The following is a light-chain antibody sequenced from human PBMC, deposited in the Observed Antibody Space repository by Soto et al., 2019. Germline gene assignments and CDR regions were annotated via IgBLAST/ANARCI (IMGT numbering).Light chain of an antibody. CDR1: QGISNY. J-gene: IGKJ3*01. CDR3: QKYSSVPL. V-gene: IGKV1-27*01. CDR2: AAS. Sequence: DIQMTQSPSSLSASVGDRVTITCRASQGISNYIAWYQQKPGKAPKLLIYAASTLQSGVPSRFSGSGSGTDFTRTINSLQPEDVATYSCQKYSSVPLFGRGTKVDIK.